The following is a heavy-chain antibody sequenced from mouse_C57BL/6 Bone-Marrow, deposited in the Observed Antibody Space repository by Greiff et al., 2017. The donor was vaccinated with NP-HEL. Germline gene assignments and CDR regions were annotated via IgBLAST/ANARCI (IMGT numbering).Heavy chain of an antibody. CDR1: GYTFTSYW. J-gene: IGHJ2*01. CDR3: ARGDSNYCDY. D-gene: IGHD2-5*01. V-gene: IGHV1-55*01. CDR2: IYPGSGST. Sequence: QVQLQQPGAELVKPGASVKMSCKASGYTFTSYWITWVKQRPGQGLEWIGDIYPGSGSTTSNEKFTSKATLTVDKSSSTAYMQLSSLTSEDSAVYYCARGDSNYCDYWGQGTTLTVSS.